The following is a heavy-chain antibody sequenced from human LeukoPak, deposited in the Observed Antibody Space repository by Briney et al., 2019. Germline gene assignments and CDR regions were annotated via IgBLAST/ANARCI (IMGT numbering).Heavy chain of an antibody. CDR1: GFTFDDYG. Sequence: GGSLRLSCAASGFTFDDYGMSWVRQAPGKGLEWVSGINWSGGSTGYADSVKGRFTISRDNSKNTLYLQMGSLRAEDMAVYYCARVGYSYGIYYYYMDVWGKGTTVTVSS. V-gene: IGHV3-20*04. J-gene: IGHJ6*03. CDR2: INWSGGST. CDR3: ARVGYSYGIYYYYMDV. D-gene: IGHD5-18*01.